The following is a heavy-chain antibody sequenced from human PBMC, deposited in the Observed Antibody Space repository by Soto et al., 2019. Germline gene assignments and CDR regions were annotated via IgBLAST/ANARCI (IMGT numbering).Heavy chain of an antibody. V-gene: IGHV1-69*12. Sequence: QVQLVQSGAEVKKPGSSVKVSCKASGGTFSSYAISWVRQAPGQGLEWMGGIIPIFGTANYAQKLQGRVTITADESTSTAYMEMSSLRSEDTAVYYCARPTSGDYSCYDYYGMDVWGQGTTVTVSS. CDR1: GGTFSSYA. CDR2: IIPIFGTA. CDR3: ARPTSGDYSCYDYYGMDV. J-gene: IGHJ6*02. D-gene: IGHD4-17*01.